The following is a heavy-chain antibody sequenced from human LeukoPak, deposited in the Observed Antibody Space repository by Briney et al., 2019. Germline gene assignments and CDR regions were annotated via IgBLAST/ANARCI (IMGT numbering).Heavy chain of an antibody. CDR1: GFTFSSYA. D-gene: IGHD1-26*01. Sequence: GGSLRLSCAASGFTFSSYAMNWVRQAPGKGLEWVSYISHTGSANSYADSVKGRFTISRDNAKNSLYLQMNSLRDEDTAVYYCARDPYSGSYGNYYYYYMDVWGKGTTVTISS. V-gene: IGHV3-48*03. CDR2: ISHTGSAN. J-gene: IGHJ6*03. CDR3: ARDPYSGSYGNYYYYYMDV.